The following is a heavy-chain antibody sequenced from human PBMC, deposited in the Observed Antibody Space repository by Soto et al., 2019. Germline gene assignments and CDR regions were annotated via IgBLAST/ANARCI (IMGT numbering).Heavy chain of an antibody. V-gene: IGHV4-34*01. D-gene: IGHD5-12*01. CDR3: ARKSDALASKPPDY. CDR1: GGSFNDYY. CDR2: INHTGHT. Sequence: SETLSLTCAVYGGSFNDYYWSWIRQPPGKGLEWIGEINHTGHTYHNPSLKTRVIISVDTAKNQFSLELTSVTAADTAVYYCARKSDALASKPPDYWGQGTLVTVSS. J-gene: IGHJ4*02.